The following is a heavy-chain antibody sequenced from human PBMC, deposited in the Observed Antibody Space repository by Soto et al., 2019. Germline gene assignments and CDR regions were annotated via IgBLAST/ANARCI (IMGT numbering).Heavy chain of an antibody. CDR1: GGSFSGYY. CDR2: INHSGST. J-gene: IGHJ4*02. CDR3: ARTELGHYFDY. Sequence: SETLSLTCAVYGGSFSGYYWSWIRQPPGKGLEWIGEINHSGSTNYNPSLKSRVTISVDTSKNQFSLKLSSVTATDTAVYYCARTELGHYFDYWGQGTLVTVSS. V-gene: IGHV4-34*01. D-gene: IGHD3-10*01.